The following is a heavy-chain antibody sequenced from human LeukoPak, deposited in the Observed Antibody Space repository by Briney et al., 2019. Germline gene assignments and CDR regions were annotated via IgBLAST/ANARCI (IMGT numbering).Heavy chain of an antibody. CDR1: GGSFSVYY. D-gene: IGHD3-3*01. J-gene: IGHJ5*02. CDR2: INHSGST. Sequence: PSETLSLTCAVYGGSFSVYYWSWIRQPPGKGLEWIGEINHSGSTNYNPSLKSRVTISVDTSKNQFSLKLSSVTAADTAVYYCARGTDYDFWSGYYSGRGIWFDPWGQGTLVTVSS. V-gene: IGHV4-34*01. CDR3: ARGTDYDFWSGYYSGRGIWFDP.